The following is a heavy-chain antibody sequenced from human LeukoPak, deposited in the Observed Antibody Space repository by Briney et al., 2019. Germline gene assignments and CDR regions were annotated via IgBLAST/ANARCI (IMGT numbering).Heavy chain of an antibody. J-gene: IGHJ4*02. CDR1: GFTFSSYA. CDR3: ASVCSGGSCYVGY. CDR2: ISYDGSNK. V-gene: IGHV3-30-3*01. D-gene: IGHD2-15*01. Sequence: GGSLRLSCAASGFTFSSYAMHWVRQAPGKGLEWVAVISYDGSNKYYADSVKGRFTISRDNSKNTLYLQMNSLRAEDTAVYYCASVCSGGSCYVGYWGQGTLVTVSS.